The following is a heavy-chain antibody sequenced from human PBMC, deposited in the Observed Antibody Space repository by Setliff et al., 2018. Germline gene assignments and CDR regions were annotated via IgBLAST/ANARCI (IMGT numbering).Heavy chain of an antibody. D-gene: IGHD6-6*01. CDR2: VHHSGTT. CDR3: ARGRNVAARLLDS. J-gene: IGHJ4*02. V-gene: IGHV4-34*01. Sequence: SETLSLTCAVYGVPLSGHYWTWVRQTPGKGLEWIGEVHHSGTTNYNPSLKSRVTISADTSKNQFSLKLKSVTAADTAVYYCARGRNVAARLLDSWGQGTLVTVSS. CDR1: GVPLSGHY.